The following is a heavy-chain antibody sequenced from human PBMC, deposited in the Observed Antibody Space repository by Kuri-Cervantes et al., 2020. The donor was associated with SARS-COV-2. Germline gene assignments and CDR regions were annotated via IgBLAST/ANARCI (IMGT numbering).Heavy chain of an antibody. CDR1: GFTFSSYA. CDR3: VRSLYSSGYLYFDL. V-gene: IGHV3-64*04. J-gene: IGHJ4*02. D-gene: IGHD3-22*01. Sequence: GESLKISCSASGFTFSSYAMHWVRQAPGKGLEYVSAISSNGGSTYYADSVKGRFTISRDNSRNTLYLQMNSLRADDTAVYYCVRSLYSSGYLYFDLWGQGTLVTVSS. CDR2: ISSNGGST.